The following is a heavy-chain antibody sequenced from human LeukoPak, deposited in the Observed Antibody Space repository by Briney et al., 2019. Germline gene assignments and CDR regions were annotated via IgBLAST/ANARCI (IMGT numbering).Heavy chain of an antibody. V-gene: IGHV3-23*01. CDR3: ARDEDIVLMVYAPGRYYYYGMDV. J-gene: IGHJ6*02. Sequence: GGSLRLSCAASGFTFSSYAMSWVRQAPGKGLEWVSAISGSGGSTYYADSVKGRFTISRDNSKNTLYLQMNSLRAEDTAVYYCARDEDIVLMVYAPGRYYYYGMDVWGQGTTVTVSS. D-gene: IGHD2-8*01. CDR1: GFTFSSYA. CDR2: ISGSGGST.